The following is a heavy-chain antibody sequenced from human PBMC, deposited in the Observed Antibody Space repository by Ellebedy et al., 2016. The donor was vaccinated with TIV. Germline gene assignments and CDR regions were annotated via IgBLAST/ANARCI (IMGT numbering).Heavy chain of an antibody. CDR2: IYYRGNT. CDR1: SGSFSPFY. CDR3: ARDLMASGWFDP. D-gene: IGHD5-24*01. V-gene: IGHV4-59*01. Sequence: GSLRLSCTVSSGSFSPFYWNWIRQPPGKGLEWIGYIYYRGNTNYNPSLKSRVTVSIDTSKNQISLNLTSVTAADTAVYYCARDLMASGWFDPWGQGTLVTVSS. J-gene: IGHJ5*02.